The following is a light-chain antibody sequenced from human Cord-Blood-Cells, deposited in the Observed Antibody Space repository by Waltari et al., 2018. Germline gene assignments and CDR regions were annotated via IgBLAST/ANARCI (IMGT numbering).Light chain of an antibody. Sequence: QSVLTQPPSASGTPGQRVTISCSGSSSNIGSNTVNWYQQHPGTAPNLLIYSNNQRPSGVPDRFSGSKSGTSASLAISGLQSEDEADYYCAAWDDSLNGPVFGGGTQLTVL. V-gene: IGLV1-44*01. CDR1: SSNIGSNT. CDR3: AAWDDSLNGPV. CDR2: SNN. J-gene: IGLJ7*01.